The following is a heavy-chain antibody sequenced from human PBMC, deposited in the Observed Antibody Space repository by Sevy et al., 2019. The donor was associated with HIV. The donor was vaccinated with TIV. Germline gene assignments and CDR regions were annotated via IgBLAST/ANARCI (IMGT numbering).Heavy chain of an antibody. V-gene: IGHV3-33*08. J-gene: IGHJ4*02. D-gene: IGHD5-18*01. Sequence: GGSLRLSCAASGFTFSSYGMHWVRQAPGKGLEWVAVIRYDGSNKYYADSVKGRFTISRDNSKNTLYLQMNSQRAEDTAVYYCASGLWIQGYWGQGTLVTVSS. CDR1: GFTFSSYG. CDR3: ASGLWIQGY. CDR2: IRYDGSNK.